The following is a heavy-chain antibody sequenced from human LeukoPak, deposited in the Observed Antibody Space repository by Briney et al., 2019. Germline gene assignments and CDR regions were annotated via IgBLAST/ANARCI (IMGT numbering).Heavy chain of an antibody. CDR1: GFTFSSYS. J-gene: IGHJ4*02. Sequence: GGSLRLSCAASGFTFSSYSVNWVRQAPGKGLEWVSSISSSSSYIYYADSVKGRFTISRDNAKNSLYLQMNSLRAEDTAVYYCARSLEMATISAPYFFAYWGQGTLVTVSS. V-gene: IGHV3-21*01. D-gene: IGHD5-24*01. CDR2: ISSSSSYI. CDR3: ARSLEMATISAPYFFAY.